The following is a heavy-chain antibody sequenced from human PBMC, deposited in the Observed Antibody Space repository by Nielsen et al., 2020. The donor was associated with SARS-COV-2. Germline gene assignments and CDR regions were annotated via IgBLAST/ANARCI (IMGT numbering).Heavy chain of an antibody. CDR1: GFTVSSNY. CDR2: IYSGGST. Sequence: GGSLRLSCAASGFTVSSNYMSWVRQAPGKGLEWVSVIYSGGSTYYADSVKGRFTISRDNSKNTLYLQMNSLRAEDTAVYYCARGQRRPAPADYWGQGTLVTVSS. V-gene: IGHV3-53*01. J-gene: IGHJ4*02. CDR3: ARGQRRPAPADY.